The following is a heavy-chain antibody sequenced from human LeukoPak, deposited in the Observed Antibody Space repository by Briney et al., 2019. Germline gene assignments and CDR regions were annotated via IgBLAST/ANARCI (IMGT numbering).Heavy chain of an antibody. D-gene: IGHD3-10*01. V-gene: IGHV1-2*02. Sequence: ASVKVSCKASGYTFTGYYMHWVRQAPGQGLEWMGWINPNSGGTNYAQKFQGRVTMTRDTSISTAYMELSRLRSDDTAVYYCARGSRGVIIPVYFDYWGQGTLVTVSS. J-gene: IGHJ4*02. CDR3: ARGSRGVIIPVYFDY. CDR2: INPNSGGT. CDR1: GYTFTGYY.